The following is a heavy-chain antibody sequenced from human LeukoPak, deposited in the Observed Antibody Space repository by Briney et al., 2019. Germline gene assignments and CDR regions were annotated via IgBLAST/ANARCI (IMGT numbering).Heavy chain of an antibody. CDR2: INPNSGGT. D-gene: IGHD5-24*01. Sequence: ASVKVSCKASGYTFTGYYMHWVRQAPGQGLEWMGWINPNSGGTNYAQKFQGWVTMTRDTSISTAYMELSRLRPDDTAVYYCARGERWLQPFDYWGQGTLVTVSS. CDR1: GYTFTGYY. V-gene: IGHV1-2*04. J-gene: IGHJ4*02. CDR3: ARGERWLQPFDY.